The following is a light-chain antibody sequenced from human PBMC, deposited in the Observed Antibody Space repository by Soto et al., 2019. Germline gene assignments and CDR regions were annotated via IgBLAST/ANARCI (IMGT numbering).Light chain of an antibody. Sequence: EIVLTQSPATLSLSPGERATLSCRASQSVSSYLAWYQQKPGQAPRLLIYDASNRATGIPARFSGSGSGTDFPLTISRLEPEDFAVYYCQQRSSWPPSLTFGGGTKVEIK. CDR2: DAS. CDR3: QQRSSWPPSLT. J-gene: IGKJ4*01. V-gene: IGKV3-11*01. CDR1: QSVSSY.